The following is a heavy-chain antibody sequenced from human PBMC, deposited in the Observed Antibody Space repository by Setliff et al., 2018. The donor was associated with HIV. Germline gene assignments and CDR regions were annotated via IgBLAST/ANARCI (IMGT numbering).Heavy chain of an antibody. Sequence: SETLSLTCAVYGGSFTSYYWTWIRQAPGKDLEWIGNIHYTGISDINPSLKRRATISLDRPKIQFSLRTEDTAVYFCAKNLYSSIWSPLDYWGQGTLVTAPQ. CDR2: IHYTGIS. CDR3: AKNLYSSIWSPLDY. D-gene: IGHD6-13*01. J-gene: IGHJ4*02. CDR1: GGSFTSYY. V-gene: IGHV4-34*04.